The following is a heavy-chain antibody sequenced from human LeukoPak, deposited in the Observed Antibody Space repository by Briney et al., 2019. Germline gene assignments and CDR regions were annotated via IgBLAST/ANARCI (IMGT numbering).Heavy chain of an antibody. CDR3: ARATYIVAAGTFIDH. CDR1: GFTFSDYA. J-gene: IGHJ4*02. CDR2: ISSNGGSA. V-gene: IGHV3-64*01. Sequence: PGGSLRLSCTASGFTFSDYAMRWVRQAPGKGLEYVAGISSNGGSAQHAKSLLGRFTISRDNSKNTLYLQMGSLRVEDMAVYYCARATYIVAAGTFIDHWGQGTLITVSS. D-gene: IGHD1-1*01.